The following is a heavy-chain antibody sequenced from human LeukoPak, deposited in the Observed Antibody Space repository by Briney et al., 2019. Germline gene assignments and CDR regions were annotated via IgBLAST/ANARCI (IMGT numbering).Heavy chain of an antibody. D-gene: IGHD1-7*01. CDR2: ISASNGNT. CDR3: ARDHSNWNYAPDF. J-gene: IGHJ4*02. Sequence: ASVRVSCKASGYTFTRYGISWVRQAPGQGLQWLGWISASNGNTNYAQKFRDRVTMSTDTSTGTAYLDVRSLTSDNTAVYYCARDHSNWNYAPDFWGQGTLVIVSS. V-gene: IGHV1-18*01. CDR1: GYTFTRYG.